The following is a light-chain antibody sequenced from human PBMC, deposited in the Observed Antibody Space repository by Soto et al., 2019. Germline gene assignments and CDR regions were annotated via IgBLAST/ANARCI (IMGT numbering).Light chain of an antibody. CDR2: HAS. J-gene: IGKJ1*01. CDR1: QSVRSW. CDR3: QQYNSYS. V-gene: IGKV1-5*01. Sequence: DIQMTQSPSTLSASVGDRVTITCRASQSVRSWLAWYQQKPGRAPKVLIYHASNLQSGVPSRFSGSGSGTEFTLTISSLQPDDFATYYCQQYNSYSFGQGTKVDNK.